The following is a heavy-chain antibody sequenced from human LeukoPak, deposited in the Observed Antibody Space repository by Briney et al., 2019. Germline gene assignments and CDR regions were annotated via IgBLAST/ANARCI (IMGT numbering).Heavy chain of an antibody. J-gene: IGHJ4*02. Sequence: GGSLRLSCAASGFTFSSYWMTWVRQAPGKGLEWVANIKQDGGESYYVDSVKGRFTISRESAKNSLYLQMNNLRAEDTAVYYCARDYYENIAHSHMLPFWGQGTLVTVSS. V-gene: IGHV3-7*03. CDR1: GFTFSSYW. CDR3: ARDYYENIAHSHMLPF. CDR2: IKQDGGES. D-gene: IGHD1-26*01.